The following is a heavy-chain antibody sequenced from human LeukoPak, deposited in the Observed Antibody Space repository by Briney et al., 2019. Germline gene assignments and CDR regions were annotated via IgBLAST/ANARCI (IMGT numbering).Heavy chain of an antibody. CDR1: GFIFNTHG. CDR2: ISYDGSDK. J-gene: IGHJ4*02. CDR3: ARDRTYTWTFDY. Sequence: PGGSLRFSCAASGFIFNTHGMHWVRQAPGKGLEWVAVISYDGSDKYFADSVEGRFTISRDDSKNMTYLQMNSLRAEDTAVYYCARDRTYTWTFDYWGQGTLVTVSS. D-gene: IGHD1-1*01. V-gene: IGHV3-30*03.